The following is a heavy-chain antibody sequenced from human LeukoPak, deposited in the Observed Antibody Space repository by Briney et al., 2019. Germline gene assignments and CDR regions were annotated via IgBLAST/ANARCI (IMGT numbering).Heavy chain of an antibody. D-gene: IGHD3-16*01. J-gene: IGHJ6*02. CDR2: IHYSGRP. CDR1: GGSISGYY. CDR3: ARFGVDYDMDV. V-gene: IGHV4-59*01. Sequence: SETLSLTCTVTGGSISGYYWSCIRQPPGKGLEWIGQIHYSGRPDYNPSLKSRVTISVDTSKNQLSLKVTSVTGADTAVYYCARFGVDYDMDVWGQGTTVTVSS.